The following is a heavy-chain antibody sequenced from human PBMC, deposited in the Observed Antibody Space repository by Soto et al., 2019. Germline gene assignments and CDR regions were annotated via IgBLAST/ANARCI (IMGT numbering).Heavy chain of an antibody. Sequence: PGESLKISCNGSGYSFTDYWIGWVRQMPGKGLEWMGIIYPGDSDTRYGPSFQGQVTISADKSNSTAYLQWSSLQASDTAMYYCARIIAVAGAGAFDIWGQGTMVTVSS. CDR3: ARIIAVAGAGAFDI. J-gene: IGHJ3*02. CDR1: GYSFTDYW. V-gene: IGHV5-51*01. D-gene: IGHD6-19*01. CDR2: IYPGDSDT.